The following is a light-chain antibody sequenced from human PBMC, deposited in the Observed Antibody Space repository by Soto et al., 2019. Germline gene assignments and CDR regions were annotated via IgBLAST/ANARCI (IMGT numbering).Light chain of an antibody. CDR1: QSISSY. V-gene: IGKV1-39*01. CDR3: QQSYSTPPT. J-gene: IGKJ1*01. CDR2: AAS. Sequence: DIQMTQSPSSLSASVGDRVTITCRASQSISSYLNWYHQKPGKAPKLLIYAASSLQSGVPSRFSGSGSGTDFTLTISSLQHEDFATYYCQQSYSTPPTFGQGTKVDIK.